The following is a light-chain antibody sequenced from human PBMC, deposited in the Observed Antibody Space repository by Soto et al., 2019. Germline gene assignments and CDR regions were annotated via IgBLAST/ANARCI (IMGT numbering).Light chain of an antibody. CDR2: ATS. J-gene: IGKJ2*03. Sequence: EIVLTQSPGTLSLSPGDRVTLSCRASQSVSTNYFSWYQQKPGQAPRLLIYATSSRAVGIPDRFSGSGSGTDFTLTISRLEPEAFAMYYCQQYGDYNSPRYSFGQGTRLEI. V-gene: IGKV3-20*01. CDR1: QSVSTNY. CDR3: QQYGDYNSPRYS.